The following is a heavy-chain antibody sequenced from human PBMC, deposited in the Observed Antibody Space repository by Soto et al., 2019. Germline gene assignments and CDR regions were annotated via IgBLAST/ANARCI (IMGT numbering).Heavy chain of an antibody. CDR2: IIPILGIA. Sequence: VASVKVSCKASGGTFSSYTISWVRQAPGQGLEWMGRIIPILGIANYAQKFQGRVTITADKSTSTAYMELSSLRSEDTAVYYCARGKAVGAVASDYWGQGTLVTVSS. CDR3: ARGKAVGAVASDY. J-gene: IGHJ4*02. CDR1: GGTFSSYT. V-gene: IGHV1-69*02. D-gene: IGHD6-19*01.